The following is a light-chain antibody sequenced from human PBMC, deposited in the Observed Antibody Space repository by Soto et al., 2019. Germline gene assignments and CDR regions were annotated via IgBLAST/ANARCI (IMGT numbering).Light chain of an antibody. CDR3: QQRSNWPPIT. CDR2: DAS. J-gene: IGKJ5*01. Sequence: EIVLTQSPATLSLSRGERATLSCSASQSVSSYLAWYQQKPGQAPRLLIYDASNRATGIPARFSGSGSGTDFTLTISSLEPEDFAVYYCQQRSNWPPITFGQGTLLEI. CDR1: QSVSSY. V-gene: IGKV3-11*01.